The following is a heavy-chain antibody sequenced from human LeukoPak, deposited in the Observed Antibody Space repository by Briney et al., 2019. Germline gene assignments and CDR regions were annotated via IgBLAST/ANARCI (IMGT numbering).Heavy chain of an antibody. CDR1: GFTFTNYA. D-gene: IGHD2-8*01. V-gene: IGHV3-23*01. Sequence: GGSLRLSCAASGFTFTNYAMSWVRQAPGKGLEWVPGINDDGGSTYYADSVKGRFTISRDNSRNTLYLQMNSLRADDTAVYYCAKEGHKHGIPYFDCWGQGALVTVSS. CDR3: AKEGHKHGIPYFDC. CDR2: INDDGGST. J-gene: IGHJ4*02.